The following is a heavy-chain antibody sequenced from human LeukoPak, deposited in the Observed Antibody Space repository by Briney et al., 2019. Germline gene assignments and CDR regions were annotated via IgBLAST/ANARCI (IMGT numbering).Heavy chain of an antibody. CDR3: AKELWSVATLTLDY. D-gene: IGHD2-21*02. Sequence: GGSLRLSCAASGFTFINYGMHWVRQAPGKGLEWVAFVRYDGSNTYYADSVKGRFTISRDNSKDTLYLQMNSLRAEDTAVYYCAKELWSVATLTLDYWGQGTLVTVSS. V-gene: IGHV3-30*02. J-gene: IGHJ4*02. CDR1: GFTFINYG. CDR2: VRYDGSNT.